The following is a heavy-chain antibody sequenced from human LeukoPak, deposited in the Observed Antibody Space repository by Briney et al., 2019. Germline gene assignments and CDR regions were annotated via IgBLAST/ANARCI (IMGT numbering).Heavy chain of an antibody. CDR3: ARVSMVRGVIGWFDP. Sequence: GASVKVSCKASGYTFTGYYMHWVRQAPGQGLEWMGWINPNSGGTNYAQKFQGRVTMTRDTSISTAYMELSRLRPDDTAVYYCARVSMVRGVIGWFDPWGQGTLVTVSS. D-gene: IGHD3-10*01. CDR1: GYTFTGYY. J-gene: IGHJ5*02. CDR2: INPNSGGT. V-gene: IGHV1-2*02.